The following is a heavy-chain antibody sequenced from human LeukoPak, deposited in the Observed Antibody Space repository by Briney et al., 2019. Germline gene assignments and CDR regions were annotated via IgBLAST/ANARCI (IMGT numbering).Heavy chain of an antibody. J-gene: IGHJ4*02. CDR2: IYSGGST. V-gene: IGHV3-66*01. D-gene: IGHD3-3*01. CDR3: AKGHYDDWYHFDY. Sequence: GGSLRLSCAASGFTVSSNYMSWVRQAPGKGLEWVSVIYSGGSTYYADSVKGRFTISRDNSKNTLYLQMNSLRAEDTAVYYCAKGHYDDWYHFDYWGQGALVTVSS. CDR1: GFTVSSNY.